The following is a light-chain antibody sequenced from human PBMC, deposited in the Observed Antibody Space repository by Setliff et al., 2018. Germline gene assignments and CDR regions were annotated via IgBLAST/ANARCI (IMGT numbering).Light chain of an antibody. CDR3: SSYAASYNPYV. J-gene: IGLJ1*01. V-gene: IGLV2-11*01. Sequence: QSALSQPRSVSGSPGQSVTISCTGTSSDVGAYVHVSWYQQHPDTAPKLILYDVNNRPSGVPDRFSGSKFGNTASLTVSGLQAEDEADYYCSSYAASYNPYVFGTGTKVTVL. CDR1: SSDVGAYVH. CDR2: DVN.